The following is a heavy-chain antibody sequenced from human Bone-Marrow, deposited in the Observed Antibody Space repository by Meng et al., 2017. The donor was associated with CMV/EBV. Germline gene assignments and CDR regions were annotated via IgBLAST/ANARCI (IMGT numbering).Heavy chain of an antibody. CDR3: AREQDLEATGANGFDV. V-gene: IGHV3-48*03. J-gene: IGHJ3*01. D-gene: IGHD5-12*01. CDR2: ISSEGDSI. Sequence: GESLKISCAASGFNFRRYEMTWVRQAPGKGLEWISYISSEGDSIYYADSVKGRFTVSRDNAKNSLYLQMNSLRVEDTAVYYCAREQDLEATGANGFDVWGQGTMVTVSS. CDR1: GFNFRRYE.